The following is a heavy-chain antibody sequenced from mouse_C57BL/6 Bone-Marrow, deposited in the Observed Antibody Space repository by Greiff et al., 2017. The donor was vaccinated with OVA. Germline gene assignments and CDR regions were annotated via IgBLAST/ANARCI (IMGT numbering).Heavy chain of an antibody. J-gene: IGHJ3*01. Sequence: QVQLKESGAELARPGASVKLSCKASGYTFTSYGISWVKQRPGQGLEWIGEIYPRSGNTYYNEKFKGKATRTADKSSSTAYMELRSLKSEDSAVYFCARDLTWFAFWGPGTLVTVSA. CDR1: GYTFTSYG. CDR2: IYPRSGNT. CDR3: ARDLTWFAF. V-gene: IGHV1-81*01.